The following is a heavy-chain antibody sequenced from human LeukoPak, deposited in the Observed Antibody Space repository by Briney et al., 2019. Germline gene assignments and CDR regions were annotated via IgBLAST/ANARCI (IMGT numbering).Heavy chain of an antibody. D-gene: IGHD2-2*01. J-gene: IGHJ6*02. V-gene: IGHV3-23*01. CDR3: AKAVVPAAPSYYGMDV. CDR1: GFTFSSYA. Sequence: GGSLRLSCAASGFTFSSYAMSWVRQAPGKGLEWVSAISGSGGSTYYADSVKGRFTISRDNSKNTLYLQMNSLRAEDTAVYYCAKAVVPAAPSYYGMDVWGQGTTVTVSS. CDR2: ISGSGGST.